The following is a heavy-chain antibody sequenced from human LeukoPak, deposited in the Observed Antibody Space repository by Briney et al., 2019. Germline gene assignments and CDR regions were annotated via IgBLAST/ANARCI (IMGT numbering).Heavy chain of an antibody. CDR1: EFTFSSYG. J-gene: IGHJ3*02. Sequence: PGGSLRLSCAASEFTFSSYGMHWVRQAPGKGLEWVAVIWYDGSNKYYADSVKGRFTISRDNSKNTLYLQMNSLRAEDTAVYYCARDSCTSCKTPRNAFDIWGQGTMVTVSS. D-gene: IGHD2-2*01. CDR3: ARDSCTSCKTPRNAFDI. CDR2: IWYDGSNK. V-gene: IGHV3-33*01.